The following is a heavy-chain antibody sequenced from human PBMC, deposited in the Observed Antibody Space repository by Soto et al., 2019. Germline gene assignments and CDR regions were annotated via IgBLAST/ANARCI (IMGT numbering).Heavy chain of an antibody. CDR3: AQDRGRCTGGMCFYSIYY. V-gene: IGHV3-30*18. CDR1: GFTFSNYG. CDR2: ISYDGGHK. J-gene: IGHJ4*02. D-gene: IGHD2-8*02. Sequence: QVHLVESGGGAVQSGRSLRLSCTASGFTFSNYGMYWVRQAPGKGLEWVAVISYDGGHKDYLDSVKGRFTISRDNSKNTXXLHMNRPRPDDTAVYYCAQDRGRCTGGMCFYSIYYWGQGTQVTVSS.